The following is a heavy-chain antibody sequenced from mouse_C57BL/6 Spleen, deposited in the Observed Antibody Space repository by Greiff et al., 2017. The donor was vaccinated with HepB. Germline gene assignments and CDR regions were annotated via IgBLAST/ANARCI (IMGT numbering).Heavy chain of an antibody. CDR1: GYAFSSSW. Sequence: VQLQQSGPELVKPGASVKISCKASGYAFSSSWMNWVKQRPGKGLEWIGRVYPGDGDTNYNGKFKGKATLTADKSSSTAHMQLSSRTSEDSAVYFCARDTTATHYFDYWGQGTTLTVSS. CDR2: VYPGDGDT. CDR3: ARDTTATHYFDY. D-gene: IGHD1-2*01. J-gene: IGHJ2*01. V-gene: IGHV1-82*01.